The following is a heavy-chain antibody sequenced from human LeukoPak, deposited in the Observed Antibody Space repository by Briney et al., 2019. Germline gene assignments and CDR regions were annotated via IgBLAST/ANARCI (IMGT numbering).Heavy chain of an antibody. J-gene: IGHJ4*02. CDR1: GFTVRTNY. CDR2: IYSGGST. CDR3: ARGRGTYYFDY. V-gene: IGHV3-53*01. D-gene: IGHD3-10*01. Sequence: GGSLGLSCAASGFTVRTNYMSWVRQAPGKGLEWVSVIYSGGSTYYADSVKGRFTISRDNSKNTLYLQMNSLRAEDTAVYYCARGRGTYYFDYWGQGTLVTVSS.